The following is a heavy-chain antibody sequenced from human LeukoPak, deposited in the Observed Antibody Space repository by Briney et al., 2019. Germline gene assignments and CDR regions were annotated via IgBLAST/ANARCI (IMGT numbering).Heavy chain of an antibody. CDR2: ISAYNGNT. CDR3: ARDLVVVPAAGDDAFDI. CDR1: GYTFTSYG. J-gene: IGHJ3*02. D-gene: IGHD2-2*01. V-gene: IGHV1-18*01. Sequence: ASVKVSCKASGYTFTSYGISWVRQAPGQGLEWMGWISAYNGNTNYAQKLQGRVTKTTDTSTSTAYMELRSLRSDDTAVYYCARDLVVVPAAGDDAFDIWGQGTMVTVSS.